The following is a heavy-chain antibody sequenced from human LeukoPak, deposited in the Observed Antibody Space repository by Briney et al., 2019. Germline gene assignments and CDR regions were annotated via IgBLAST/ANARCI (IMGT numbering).Heavy chain of an antibody. CDR2: ISYVGSNK. D-gene: IGHD3-22*01. CDR3: ERAGPIDSSGSPFAY. CDR1: GFTFSSYA. Sequence: GGSLILSCAASGFTFSSYAMHWVRQAPGNGVDWVAVISYVGSNKYYADSVKGRFTISRDNSKNTLYLQMTALRAEDTVVYYCERAGPIDSSGSPFAYWGQGTPVPVSS. V-gene: IGHV3-30*01. J-gene: IGHJ4*02.